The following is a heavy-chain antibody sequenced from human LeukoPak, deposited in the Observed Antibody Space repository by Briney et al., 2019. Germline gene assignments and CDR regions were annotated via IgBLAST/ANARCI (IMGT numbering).Heavy chain of an antibody. CDR3: ARDRSPRQYVGSSGYIY. Sequence: GASVKVSCKASGYTFTGYHMHWVRQAPGQGLEWMGGIIPIFGTANYAQKFQGRVTITADESTSTAYMELSSLRSEDTAVYYCARDRSPRQYVGSSGYIYWGQGTLVTVSS. V-gene: IGHV1-69*13. CDR2: IIPIFGTA. D-gene: IGHD3-22*01. CDR1: GYTFTGYH. J-gene: IGHJ4*02.